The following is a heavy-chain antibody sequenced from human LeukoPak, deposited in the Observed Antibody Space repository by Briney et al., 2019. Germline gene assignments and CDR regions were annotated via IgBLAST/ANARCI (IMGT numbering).Heavy chain of an antibody. CDR1: GGSVSDYY. CDR2: IYHTGST. CDR3: ARRRGYDGREVGFDY. J-gene: IGHJ4*02. D-gene: IGHD5-12*01. V-gene: IGHV4-59*08. Sequence: SETLSLTCTISGGSVSDYYWSWIRQSPGKGLGWIGYIYHTGSTSYSPSLKSRVTISVDTSKNQFSLKLSSVTAADTAVYYCARRRGYDGREVGFDYWGQGTLVTVSS.